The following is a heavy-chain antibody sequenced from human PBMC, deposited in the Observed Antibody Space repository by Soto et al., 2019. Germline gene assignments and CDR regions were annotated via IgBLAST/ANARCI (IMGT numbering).Heavy chain of an antibody. V-gene: IGHV3-23*01. J-gene: IGHJ4*02. CDR3: VKQFGQNFDY. Sequence: EVQLLESGGGLVQPGGSLRLSCAASGFTFSTQALSWVRQAPGKGLEWVSTISGLGGISGTGGSTNYADSVKGRFTISRDNSKNTLYLQMNSLRAEDTAVYYCVKQFGQNFDYWGQGTLVTVSS. CDR2: ISGLGGISGTGGST. CDR1: GFTFSTQA. D-gene: IGHD3-16*01.